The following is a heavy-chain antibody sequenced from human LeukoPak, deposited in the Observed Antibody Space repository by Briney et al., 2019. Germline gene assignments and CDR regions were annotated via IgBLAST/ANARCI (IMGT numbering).Heavy chain of an antibody. J-gene: IGHJ4*02. CDR2: ISSSSSYM. CDR1: GFTFSTYT. D-gene: IGHD1-1*01. V-gene: IGHV3-21*01. Sequence: NPGGSLRLSCAASGFTFSTYTMNWVRQAPGQGLEWVSFISSSSSYMYYADSVKGRFTISRDNTKKSLYLQMNSLRAEDTAVYYCAREFTAGTAEDYWGQGTLVTVSS. CDR3: AREFTAGTAEDY.